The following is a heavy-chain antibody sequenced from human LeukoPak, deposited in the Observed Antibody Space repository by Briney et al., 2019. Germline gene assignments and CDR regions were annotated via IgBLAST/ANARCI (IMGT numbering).Heavy chain of an antibody. V-gene: IGHV5-51*01. D-gene: IGHD3-10*01. CDR1: GYSFTSYW. CDR3: ARLKYGSGSYPRSYYYMDV. J-gene: IGHJ6*03. Sequence: GESLKISCKGSGYSFTSYWIGWVCQMPGKGLEWMGIIYPGDSDTRYSPSFQGQVTISADKSISTAYLQWSSLKASDTAMYYCARLKYGSGSYPRSYYYMDVWGKGTTVTISS. CDR2: IYPGDSDT.